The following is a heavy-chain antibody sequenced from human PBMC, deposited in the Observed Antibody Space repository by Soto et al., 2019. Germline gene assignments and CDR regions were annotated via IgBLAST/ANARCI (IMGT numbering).Heavy chain of an antibody. CDR1: GCSISTYY. J-gene: IGHJ4*02. CDR2: IYYTGTT. V-gene: IGHV4-59*08. CDR3: ARQRRDFDY. Sequence: PSETLSLTCTFSGCSISTYYWSWIRQPPGKGLEWIGYIYYTGTTTYNPSFKSRLTISVDSSKNQFSLKLTSVTAADTAVYYCARQRRDFDYWGQGSLVTVS.